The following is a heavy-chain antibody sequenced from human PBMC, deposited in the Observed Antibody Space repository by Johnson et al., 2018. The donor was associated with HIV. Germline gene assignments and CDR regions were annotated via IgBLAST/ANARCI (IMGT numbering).Heavy chain of an antibody. J-gene: IGHJ3*02. CDR3: AKTRTTVTTIDAFDI. V-gene: IGHV3-30-3*02. D-gene: IGHD4-17*01. Sequence: QVQLVESGGGVVQPGRSLRLSCAASGFTFSSYAMHWVRQAPGKGLKGRFTISGDASRNTLFLQMNSLRAEDTAVYYCAKTRTTVTTIDAFDIWGQGTMVTVSS. CDR1: GFTFSSYA.